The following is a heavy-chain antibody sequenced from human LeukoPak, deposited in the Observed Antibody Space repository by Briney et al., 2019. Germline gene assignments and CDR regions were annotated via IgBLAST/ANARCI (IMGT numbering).Heavy chain of an antibody. CDR2: IKQDGSEK. CDR3: ASRYCTGVNCFAASYMCMDV. V-gene: IGHV3-7*01. D-gene: IGHD2-8*02. Sequence: GGSLRLSCAASGFTFSSYSMNWVRQAPGKGLEWVANIKQDGSEKYYVDSVKGRFTISRDNADRSLYLQMTSLRVEDTAVYFCASRYCTGVNCFAASYMCMDVWGKGTTVTVSS. CDR1: GFTFSSYS. J-gene: IGHJ6*03.